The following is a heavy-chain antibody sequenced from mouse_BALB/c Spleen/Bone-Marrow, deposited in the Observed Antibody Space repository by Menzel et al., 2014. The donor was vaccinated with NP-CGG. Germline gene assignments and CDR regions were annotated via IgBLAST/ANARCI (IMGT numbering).Heavy chain of an antibody. CDR3: ATSRGYNWFAY. D-gene: IGHD2-2*01. CDR2: INPSNGGA. V-gene: IGHV1S81*02. Sequence: QVQLQQPGAELVKPGASVKLSCKASGYTFTSYYMYWVKQRPGQGLEWIGEINPSNGGADFNEKFKIKATLTVDKPTSRAYMQHSSLTSKDTAVYYSATSRGYNWFAYWVQGTLVTVSA. J-gene: IGHJ3*01. CDR1: GYTFTSYY.